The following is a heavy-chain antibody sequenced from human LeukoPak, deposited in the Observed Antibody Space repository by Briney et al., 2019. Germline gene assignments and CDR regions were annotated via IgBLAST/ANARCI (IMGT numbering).Heavy chain of an antibody. CDR3: ARGSDYDFWSGLFDP. D-gene: IGHD3-3*01. CDR1: GFTFDDYA. Sequence: GGSLRLSCAASGFTFDDYAMHWVRQAPGKGLEWVSGISWNSGSIGYADSVKGRFTISRDNAKNSLYLQMNSLRAEDTAVYYCARGSDYDFWSGLFDPWGQGTLVTVSS. CDR2: ISWNSGSI. J-gene: IGHJ5*02. V-gene: IGHV3-9*01.